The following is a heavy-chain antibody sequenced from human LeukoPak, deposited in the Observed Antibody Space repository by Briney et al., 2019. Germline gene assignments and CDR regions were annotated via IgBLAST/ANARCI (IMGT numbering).Heavy chain of an antibody. CDR3: ARDQGFQH. J-gene: IGHJ1*01. CDR2: IYHSGST. CDR1: GYSISSGYY. Sequence: PSETLSLTCAVSGYSISSGYYWGWIRPPPGKGLEWIGSIYHSGSTYYNPSLKSRVTISGDTSKNQLSLKLSSVTAADTAVYYCARDQGFQHWGQGTLVSVSS. V-gene: IGHV4-38-2*02.